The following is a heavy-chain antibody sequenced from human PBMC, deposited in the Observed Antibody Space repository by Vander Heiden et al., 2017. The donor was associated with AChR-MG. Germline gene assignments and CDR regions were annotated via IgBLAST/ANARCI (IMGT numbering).Heavy chain of an antibody. J-gene: IGHJ3*02. CDR2: ISYDGSNK. CDR1: GFTFSSYA. CDR3: ARDRPDAFDI. V-gene: IGHV3-30-3*01. Sequence: QVQLVESGGGVVQPGRSLRRSCAAPGFTFSSYAMHWVRQAPGKGLEWVAVISYDGSNKYYADSVKGRFTISRDNSKNTLYLQMNSLRAEDTAVYYCARDRPDAFDIWGQGTMVTVSS.